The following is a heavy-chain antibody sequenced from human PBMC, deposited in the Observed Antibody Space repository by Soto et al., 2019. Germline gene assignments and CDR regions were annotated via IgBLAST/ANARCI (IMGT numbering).Heavy chain of an antibody. D-gene: IGHD3-10*01. J-gene: IGHJ6*02. V-gene: IGHV1-24*01. CDR3: ATRTMVRGVKTPYYYGMDV. Sequence: QVQLVQSGAEVKKPGASVKVSCKVSGYTLTELSMHWVRQAPGKGLEWMGGFDPEDGETIYAQKFQGRVTMTEDTSTDTAYMELSSLRSEDTAVYYCATRTMVRGVKTPYYYGMDVWGQGTTVTVSS. CDR2: FDPEDGET. CDR1: GYTLTELS.